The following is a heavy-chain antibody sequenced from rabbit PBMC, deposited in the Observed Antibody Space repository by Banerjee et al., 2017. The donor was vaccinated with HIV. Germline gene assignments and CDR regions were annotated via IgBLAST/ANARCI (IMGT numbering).Heavy chain of an antibody. J-gene: IGHJ4*01. CDR1: GFSFSGSYW. D-gene: IGHD4-2*01. V-gene: IGHV1S45*01. Sequence: QEQLVESGGGLVQPEGSLTLTCTASGFSFSGSYWICWVRQAPGKGLEWITCIYTISGSTWYASWAKGRFTISKTSSTTVTLQMTSLTAADAATYFCATTGSLPLDLWGSGTLVTVS. CDR2: IYTISGST. CDR3: ATTGSLPLDL.